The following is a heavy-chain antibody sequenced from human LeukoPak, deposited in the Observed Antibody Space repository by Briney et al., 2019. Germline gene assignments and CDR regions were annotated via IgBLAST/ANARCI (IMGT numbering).Heavy chain of an antibody. CDR2: ISAGNGNT. Sequence: ASVKVSCKASGYTFTSYAIHWVRQAPGQRLEWMGWISAGNGNTKYSQNFQGRVTFISNTSATTAFMELSSLRSEDATVYYCARDSGSGSNDYWGQGTLVTVSS. CDR3: ARDSGSGSNDY. J-gene: IGHJ4*02. CDR1: GYTFTSYA. D-gene: IGHD1-26*01. V-gene: IGHV1-3*01.